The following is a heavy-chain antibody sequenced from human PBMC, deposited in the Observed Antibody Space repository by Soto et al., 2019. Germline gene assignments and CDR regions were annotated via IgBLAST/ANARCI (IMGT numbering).Heavy chain of an antibody. V-gene: IGHV4-30-4*01. Sequence: VQLQGSGPGLLKPSQTLSLTCTVSGASVNTGDYYWSYIRQPPGKGLEWLGYIFYSRDTYYNPSLKSRATIALNTSRNQFSLTLTSVTYADTALYYCVGTGTTDDFWGQGTMVTVSS. J-gene: IGHJ1*01. D-gene: IGHD1-7*01. CDR1: GASVNTGDYY. CDR3: VGTGTTDDF. CDR2: IFYSRDT.